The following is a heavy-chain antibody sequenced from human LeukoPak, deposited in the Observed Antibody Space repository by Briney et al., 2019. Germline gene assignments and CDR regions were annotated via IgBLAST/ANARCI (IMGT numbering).Heavy chain of an antibody. CDR3: ASWGGYCSSTSCYQYNWFDP. Sequence: SETLSLTCAVSGGSISSSNWWSWVRQPPGKGLEWIGEIYHSGSTNYNPSLKSRVTISVDKSKNQFSLKLGSVTAADTAVYYCASWGGYCSSTSCYQYNWFDPWGQGTLVTVSS. CDR1: GGSISSSNW. V-gene: IGHV4-4*02. J-gene: IGHJ5*02. D-gene: IGHD2-2*01. CDR2: IYHSGST.